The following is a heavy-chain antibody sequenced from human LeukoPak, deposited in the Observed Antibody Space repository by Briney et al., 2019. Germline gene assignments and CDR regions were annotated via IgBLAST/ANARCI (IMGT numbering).Heavy chain of an antibody. D-gene: IGHD3-10*01. Sequence: PGGSLRLSCAASGFTFSSYAMSWVRQAPGKGLEWVSAISGSGGSTYYADSVKGRFTIPRDNSKNTLYLQMNSLRAEDTAVYYCAKAREGSGSYFDYWGQGTLVTVSS. V-gene: IGHV3-23*01. CDR2: ISGSGGST. J-gene: IGHJ4*02. CDR1: GFTFSSYA. CDR3: AKAREGSGSYFDY.